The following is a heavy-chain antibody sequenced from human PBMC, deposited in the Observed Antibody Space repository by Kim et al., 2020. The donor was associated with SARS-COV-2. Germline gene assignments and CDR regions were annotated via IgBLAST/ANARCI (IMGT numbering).Heavy chain of an antibody. J-gene: IGHJ5*02. Sequence: ASVKVSCKASGYDFSDYFMHWVRQAPGQGLEWMGRINPNSGATDFAQKFQGRVTVTSDTSLSTTYMEMTGLTSDDTAVYYCARNRLAGQSLWFGELLEPFNLWGQGTLVTVSS. CDR1: GYDFSDYF. V-gene: IGHV1-2*06. CDR2: INPNSGAT. CDR3: ARNRLAGQSLWFGELLEPFNL. D-gene: IGHD3-10*01.